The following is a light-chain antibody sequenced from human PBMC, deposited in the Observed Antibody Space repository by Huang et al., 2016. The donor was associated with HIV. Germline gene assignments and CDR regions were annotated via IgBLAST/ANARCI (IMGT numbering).Light chain of an antibody. Sequence: DIQITQSPSSLSASVGDRVIVTCRASQNINRYLNWYQQQPGKAPKLLISGASKLQSGVPSSFSVSGSGTHFTLAISSLQPEDSATYYCQQSAVTPRTFGQGTKLEI. J-gene: IGKJ2*01. V-gene: IGKV1-39*01. CDR1: QNINRY. CDR2: GAS. CDR3: QQSAVTPRT.